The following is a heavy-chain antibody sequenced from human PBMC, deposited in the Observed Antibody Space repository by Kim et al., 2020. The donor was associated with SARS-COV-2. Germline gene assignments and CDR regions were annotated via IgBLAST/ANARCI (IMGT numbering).Heavy chain of an antibody. CDR2: INHSGST. D-gene: IGHD3-10*01. CDR1: GGSFSDYY. J-gene: IGHJ6*02. CDR3: SGGYDVDSGRYGGMDV. V-gene: IGHV4-34*01. Sequence: SETLSLTCAVYGGSFSDYYWSWIRQPPGKGLEWIGEINHSGSTNYNPSLRSRVIISVDTSKNQFSLKLSSVAAADTAVYYCSGGYDVDSGRYGGMDVWGQGTTVTVSS.